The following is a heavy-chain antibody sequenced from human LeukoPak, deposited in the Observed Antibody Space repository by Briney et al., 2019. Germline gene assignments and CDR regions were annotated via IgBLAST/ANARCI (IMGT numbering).Heavy chain of an antibody. CDR1: GGSFSGYY. Sequence: SETLPLTRAVYGGSFSGYYWSWIRQPPGKGLEWIGEINHSGSTNYNPSLKSRVTISVDTSKNQFSLKLSSVTAADTAVYYCARGLYDSSGYYPLNFDYWGQGTLVTVSS. J-gene: IGHJ4*02. D-gene: IGHD3-22*01. CDR3: ARGLYDSSGYYPLNFDY. V-gene: IGHV4-34*01. CDR2: INHSGST.